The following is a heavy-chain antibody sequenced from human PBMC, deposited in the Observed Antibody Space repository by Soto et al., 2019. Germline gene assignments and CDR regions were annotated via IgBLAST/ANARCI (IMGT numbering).Heavy chain of an antibody. D-gene: IGHD3-10*01. CDR1: GYTFTTYG. CDR3: ARDMRTVWSTGYYYGMDV. V-gene: IGHV1-18*01. Sequence: QVQLVQSGAEVKKPGASVKVSCKASGYTFTTYGISWVRQAPGQGLEWMGWISVYNGNTNYAQKLQDRVTMTTDTSTSTAYMELRSLRSDDTAVYYCARDMRTVWSTGYYYGMDVWGQGTTVTVSS. J-gene: IGHJ6*02. CDR2: ISVYNGNT.